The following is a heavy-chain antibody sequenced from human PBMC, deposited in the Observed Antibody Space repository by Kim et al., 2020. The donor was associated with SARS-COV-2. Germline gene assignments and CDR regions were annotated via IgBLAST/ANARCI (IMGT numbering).Heavy chain of an antibody. CDR1: GGSFSGYY. J-gene: IGHJ4*02. V-gene: IGHV4-34*01. CDR3: ARGGRDGYEKIRDYFDY. Sequence: SETLSLTCAVYGGSFSGYYWSWIRQPPGKGLAWIGEINHSGSTNYNPSLKSRVTISVDTSKNQIPLKLSPVTAAYTAVDYCARGGRDGYEKIRDYFDYWGQGTLVTVSS. CDR2: INHSGST. D-gene: IGHD5-12*01.